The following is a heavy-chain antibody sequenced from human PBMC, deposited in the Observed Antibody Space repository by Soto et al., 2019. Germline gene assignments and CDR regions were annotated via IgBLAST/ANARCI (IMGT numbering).Heavy chain of an antibody. D-gene: IGHD3-16*01. V-gene: IGHV3-74*01. Sequence: EVQLVESGGGLVLPGGTLRLSCAASGFTFSRFWMHWVRQAPGKGLVWVSRISSYGSDTHYADSVKGRFTISRDNAKNTLSRQTTRLIAYDTAVYYCASNYAYAEGYYWYGIDVWGQGTTVTVSS. J-gene: IGHJ6*02. CDR3: ASNYAYAEGYYWYGIDV. CDR2: ISSYGSDT. CDR1: GFTFSRFW.